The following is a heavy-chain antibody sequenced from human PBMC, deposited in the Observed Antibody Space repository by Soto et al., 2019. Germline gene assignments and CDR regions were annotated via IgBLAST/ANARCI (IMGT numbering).Heavy chain of an antibody. CDR2: SNHSGST. D-gene: IGHD3-10*01. Sequence: SGSLSPSCAVLGGSFSGYYWGWIRQPPGKGLEWIGESNHSGSTNYNPSLKSQVTISVDTSKNQFSLKLSSVTAADTAVYYCARDNYQRADALNGSDPWGQGALVTVSS. V-gene: IGHV4-34*01. CDR1: GGSFSGYY. CDR3: ARDNYQRADALNGSDP. J-gene: IGHJ5*02.